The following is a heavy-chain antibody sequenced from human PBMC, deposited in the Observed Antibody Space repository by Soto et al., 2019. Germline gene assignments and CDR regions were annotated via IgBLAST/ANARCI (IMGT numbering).Heavy chain of an antibody. Sequence: LGESLKISCKGSGYSFTSYWIGWVRQMPGKGLEWMGIIYPGDSDTRYSPSFQGQVTISADKSNSTAYLQWSSLKASDTAMYYYARGIAVAGTLWWFDPWGQGTLVTLSS. D-gene: IGHD6-19*01. CDR2: IYPGDSDT. J-gene: IGHJ5*02. V-gene: IGHV5-51*01. CDR3: ARGIAVAGTLWWFDP. CDR1: GYSFTSYW.